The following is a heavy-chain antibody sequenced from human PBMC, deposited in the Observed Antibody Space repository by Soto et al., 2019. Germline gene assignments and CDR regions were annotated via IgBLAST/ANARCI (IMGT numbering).Heavy chain of an antibody. CDR3: AKETSGVAAGGLDAFDI. CDR2: ISGSGGST. D-gene: IGHD2-15*01. V-gene: IGHV3-23*01. J-gene: IGHJ3*02. Sequence: EVQLLESGGGMVQPGGSLRLSCAASGFTFSSYAMSWVRQAPGKRLEWVSAISGSGGSTYYADSVKGRFTISRDNSKKTLYLQMNSLRAEDTAVYYCAKETSGVAAGGLDAFDIWGQGTIVNVSS. CDR1: GFTFSSYA.